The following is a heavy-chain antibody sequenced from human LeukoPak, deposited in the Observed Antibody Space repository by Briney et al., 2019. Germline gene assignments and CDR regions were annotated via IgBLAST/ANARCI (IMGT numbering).Heavy chain of an antibody. V-gene: IGHV3-30-3*01. Sequence: PGGSLRLSCAASGFTFSSSAMHWVRQAPDKGLEWVAVISYDGSNKYYADSVKGRFTISRDNSKNTLYLQMNSLRADDTAVYYCAKDRHFDYWGQGTLVTVSS. J-gene: IGHJ4*02. CDR1: GFTFSSSA. CDR3: AKDRHFDY. CDR2: ISYDGSNK.